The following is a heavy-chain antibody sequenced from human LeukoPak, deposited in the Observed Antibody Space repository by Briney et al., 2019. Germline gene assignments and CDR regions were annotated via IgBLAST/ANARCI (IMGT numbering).Heavy chain of an antibody. Sequence: GASVKVSCKASGYTFTSYGISWVRQAPGQGLEWMGWISAYNGNTNYAQKLQGRVTMTTDTSTSTAYMELRSLRSDDTAVYYCARDGYSSSWYEPESFGYWGQGTLVTVSS. V-gene: IGHV1-18*01. CDR3: ARDGYSSSWYEPESFGY. D-gene: IGHD6-13*01. CDR1: GYTFTSYG. CDR2: ISAYNGNT. J-gene: IGHJ4*02.